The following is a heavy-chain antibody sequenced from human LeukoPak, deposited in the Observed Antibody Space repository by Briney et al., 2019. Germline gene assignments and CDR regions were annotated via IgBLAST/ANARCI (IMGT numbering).Heavy chain of an antibody. J-gene: IGHJ4*02. D-gene: IGHD5-24*01. CDR3: ARHPRDGYNWFPFDY. Sequence: SETLSLTCTVSGGSISSSSYYWGWIRQPPGKGLEWIGSIYYSGSTYYNPSLKSRVTISVDTSKNQFSLKLSSVTAADTAVYYCARHPRDGYNWFPFDYWGQGTLVTVSS. V-gene: IGHV4-39*07. CDR2: IYYSGST. CDR1: GGSISSSSYY.